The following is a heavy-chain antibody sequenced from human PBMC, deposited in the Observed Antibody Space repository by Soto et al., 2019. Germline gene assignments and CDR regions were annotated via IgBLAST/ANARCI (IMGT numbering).Heavy chain of an antibody. CDR2: ISYDGSNQ. D-gene: IGHD3-3*01. CDR1: GLTFSSYG. V-gene: IGHV3-30*03. J-gene: IGHJ6*02. CDR3: ARDYYDFCSGYDTDYCYGMGV. Sequence: GGAQRLSCAASGLTFSSYGMHWDRQAPGKGLEWEAVISYDGSNQYYADSVKGRYTISRENSKNMLYLQMNSLKAEDRAVYCCARDYYDFCSGYDTDYCYGMGVRGQRTTVTVPS.